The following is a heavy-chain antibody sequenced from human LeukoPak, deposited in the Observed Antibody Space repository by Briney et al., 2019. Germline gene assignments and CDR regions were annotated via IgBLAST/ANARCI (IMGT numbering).Heavy chain of an antibody. CDR3: ARDRGPRTGSMVREAYDY. CDR1: GFTFSDYW. CDR2: INTDGSIT. V-gene: IGHV3-74*01. J-gene: IGHJ4*02. Sequence: GGSLRLSCAASGFTFSDYWIHWVRQAPGKGLVWVSRINTDGSITNYADSVKGRFSISRDNAKNTLYLQMSSLRAEDTAVYYCARDRGPRTGSMVREAYDYWGQGTLVTVSS. D-gene: IGHD3-10*01.